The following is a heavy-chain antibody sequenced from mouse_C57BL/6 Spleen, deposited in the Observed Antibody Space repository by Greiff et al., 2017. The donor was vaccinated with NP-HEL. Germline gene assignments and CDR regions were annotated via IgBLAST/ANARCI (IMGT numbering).Heavy chain of an antibody. D-gene: IGHD2-14*01. Sequence: VHVKQSGPELVKPGASVKISCKASGYSFTGYYMNWVKQSPEKSLEWIGEINPSTGGTTYNQKFKAKATLTVDKSSSTAYMQLKSLTSEDSAVYYCARWNRDWYFDVWGTGTTVTVSS. CDR3: ARWNRDWYFDV. CDR2: INPSTGGT. V-gene: IGHV1-42*01. J-gene: IGHJ1*03. CDR1: GYSFTGYY.